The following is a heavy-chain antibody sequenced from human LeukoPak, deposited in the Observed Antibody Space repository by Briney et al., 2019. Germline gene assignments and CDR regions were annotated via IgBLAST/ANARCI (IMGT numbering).Heavy chain of an antibody. CDR3: TRESGAFSPFGF. V-gene: IGHV4-4*02. CDR1: GGSITTTNW. D-gene: IGHD1-26*01. J-gene: IGHJ4*02. CDR2: VHLSGAT. Sequence: PSGTLSLTCAVSGGSITTTNWWSWVRQPQGRGLEWIGEVHLSGATNYNPSLESRVSMSIDKSKNHLSLEVTSVTAADTAIYYCTRESGAFSPFGFWGQGTLLTVS.